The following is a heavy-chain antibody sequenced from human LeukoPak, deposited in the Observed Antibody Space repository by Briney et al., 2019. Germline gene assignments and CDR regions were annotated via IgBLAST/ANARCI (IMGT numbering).Heavy chain of an antibody. CDR3: AKGVRGYSYATFDY. D-gene: IGHD5-18*01. V-gene: IGHV3-23*01. CDR1: GFTFSSYA. CDR2: ISGSGGST. J-gene: IGHJ4*02. Sequence: GGSLRLSCAASGFTFSSYAMHWVRQAPGKGLEWVSAISGSGGSTYYADSVKGRFTISRDNSKNTLYLQMNSLRAEDTAVYYCAKGVRGYSYATFDYWGQGTLVTVSS.